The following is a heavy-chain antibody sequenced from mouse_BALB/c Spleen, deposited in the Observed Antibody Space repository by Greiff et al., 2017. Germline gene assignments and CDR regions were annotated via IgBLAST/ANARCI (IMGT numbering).Heavy chain of an antibody. D-gene: IGHD1-1*01. Sequence: QVHVKQSGAELAKPGASVKMSCKASGYTFTSYWMHWVKQRPGQGLEWIGYINPSTGYTEYNQKFKDKATLTADKSSSTAYMQLSSLTSEDSAVYYCARFLLTDFEVWGAGTTVTVSS. V-gene: IGHV1-7*01. CDR2: INPSTGYT. J-gene: IGHJ1*01. CDR1: GYTFTSYW. CDR3: ARFLLTDFEV.